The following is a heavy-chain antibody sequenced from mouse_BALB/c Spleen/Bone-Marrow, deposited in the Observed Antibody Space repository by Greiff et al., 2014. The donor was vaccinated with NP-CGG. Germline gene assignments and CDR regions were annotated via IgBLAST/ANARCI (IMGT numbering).Heavy chain of an antibody. Sequence: AQLQQSGPGQVAPSQSLSITCTVSGFSLTGYGVSWVRQPPGKGLEWLGMIWGDGSTDYNSALKSRLNISKDNSKSQVFLKMSSLQTDDTARYYCARFYYFLDYWGQGTTLTVSS. J-gene: IGHJ2*01. V-gene: IGHV2-6-7*01. CDR1: GFSLTGYG. CDR3: ARFYYFLDY. CDR2: IWGDGST. D-gene: IGHD1-1*01.